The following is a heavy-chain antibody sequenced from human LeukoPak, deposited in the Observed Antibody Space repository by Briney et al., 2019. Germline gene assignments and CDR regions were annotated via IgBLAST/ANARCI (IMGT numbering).Heavy chain of an antibody. Sequence: SQTLSLTCTVSGGSISSGSYYWSWIRQPAGKGLEWIGYIYYSGSTNYKPSLKSRVTISVDTSKNQFSLKLSSVTAADTAVYYCARISSSWYSYYYYYMDVWGKGTTVTVSS. J-gene: IGHJ6*03. V-gene: IGHV4-61*09. CDR1: GGSISSGSYY. CDR3: ARISSSWYSYYYYYMDV. D-gene: IGHD6-13*01. CDR2: IYYSGST.